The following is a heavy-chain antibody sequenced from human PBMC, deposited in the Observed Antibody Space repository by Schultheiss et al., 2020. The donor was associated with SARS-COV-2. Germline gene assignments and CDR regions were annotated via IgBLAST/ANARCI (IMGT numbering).Heavy chain of an antibody. CDR2: ISYDGSNK. Sequence: GESLKISCAASGFTFSSYGMHWVRQAPGKGLEWVAVISYDGSNKYYADSVKGRFTISRDNSKNTLYLQMNSLRAEDTAVYYCAKMWGATYYYYYGMDVWGQGTTVTVSS. CDR1: GFTFSSYG. D-gene: IGHD1-26*01. V-gene: IGHV3-30*18. CDR3: AKMWGATYYYYYGMDV. J-gene: IGHJ6*02.